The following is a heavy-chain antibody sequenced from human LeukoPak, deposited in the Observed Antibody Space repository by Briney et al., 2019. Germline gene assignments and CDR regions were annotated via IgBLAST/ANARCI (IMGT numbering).Heavy chain of an antibody. CDR3: ASNPIYGLGSYYH. V-gene: IGHV3-21*01. D-gene: IGHD3-10*01. CDR1: GFTFSSYS. CDR2: ISSSSSYI. J-gene: IGHJ4*02. Sequence: GGSLRLSCAASGFTFSSYSMNWVRQAPGKGLEWVSSISSSSSYIYYADSVKGRFTISRDNAKNSLYLQMNSLRAEDTAVYYCASNPIYGLGSYYHWGQGTLVTVSS.